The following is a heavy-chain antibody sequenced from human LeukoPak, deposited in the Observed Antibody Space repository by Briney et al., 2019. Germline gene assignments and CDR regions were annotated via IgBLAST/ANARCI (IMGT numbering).Heavy chain of an antibody. D-gene: IGHD6-6*01. Sequence: SETLSLTCAVYGGSFSGYYWSWIRQPPGKGLEWIGEINHSGSTNYNPSLKGRVTISVDTSKNQFSLKLSSVTAADTAVYYCATGVAAGPFDYWGQGTLVTVSS. CDR1: GGSFSGYY. V-gene: IGHV4-34*01. CDR2: INHSGST. CDR3: ATGVAAGPFDY. J-gene: IGHJ4*02.